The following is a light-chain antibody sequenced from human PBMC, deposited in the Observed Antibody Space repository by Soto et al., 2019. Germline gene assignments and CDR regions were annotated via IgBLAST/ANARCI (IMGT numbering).Light chain of an antibody. J-gene: IGKJ5*01. CDR3: QQYGSSPLIT. V-gene: IGKV3-20*01. CDR2: GAS. CDR1: QSVSSSY. Sequence: EIVLTQSPGTLSLSPGERATLSCRASQSVSSSYLAWYQQKPGQAPRLLIYGASSRATGIPDRFSGSGSGTDFTLTISRLEPEDVAVYDCQQYGSSPLITFGQGTRLEIK.